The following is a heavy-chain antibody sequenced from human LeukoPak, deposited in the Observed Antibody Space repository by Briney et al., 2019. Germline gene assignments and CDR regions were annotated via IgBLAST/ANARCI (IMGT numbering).Heavy chain of an antibody. CDR2: INPNSGGT. V-gene: IGHV1-2*02. J-gene: IGHJ4*02. Sequence: ASVKVSCKASGYTFTGYYMHWVRQAPGQGLEWMGWINPNSGGTNYAQKFQGRVTMTRDTSISTAYMELSRLRSDDTAVYYCARAMYYYDSSGYYDYFDYWGQGTLVTASS. CDR3: ARAMYYYDSSGYYDYFDY. D-gene: IGHD3-22*01. CDR1: GYTFTGYY.